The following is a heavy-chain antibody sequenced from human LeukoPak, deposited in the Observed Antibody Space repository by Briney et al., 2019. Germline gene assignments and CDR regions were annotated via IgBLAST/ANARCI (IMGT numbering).Heavy chain of an antibody. D-gene: IGHD3-3*02. CDR1: GGSISTYH. CDR2: FYYNGDT. J-gene: IGHJ3*02. CDR3: ARELGSAFDI. Sequence: PSETLSLTCTVSGGSISTYHWSWIRQPPGKGLEWIGYFYYNGDTNYSPSLKGRVVISADTSQNQLSLMVRSVTAADTALYYCARELGSAFDIWGQGIMVIVSS. V-gene: IGHV4-59*01.